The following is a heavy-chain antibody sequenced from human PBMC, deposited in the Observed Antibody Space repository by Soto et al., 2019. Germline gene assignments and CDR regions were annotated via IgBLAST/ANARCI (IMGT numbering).Heavy chain of an antibody. CDR1: GYTFTSYG. D-gene: IGHD2-21*01. CDR2: ISAYNGNT. Sequence: QVQLVQSGAEVKKPGASVKVSCKASGYTFTSYGISWVRQAPGQGLEGMGWISAYNGNTNCAQKVEGGVTKTTVTSTRTDYKELRSLRSDGTGVYYCAGDGGDSSDCWGQGTLVTVSS. J-gene: IGHJ4*02. V-gene: IGHV1-18*01. CDR3: AGDGGDSSDC.